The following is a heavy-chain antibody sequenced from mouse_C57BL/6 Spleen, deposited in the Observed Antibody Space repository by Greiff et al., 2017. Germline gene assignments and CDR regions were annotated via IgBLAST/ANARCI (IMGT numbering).Heavy chain of an antibody. CDR1: GYTFTSYW. Sequence: VQLQQSGAELVKPGASVKMSCKASGYTFTSYWITWVKQRPGQGLEWIGDIYPGSGSTNYNEKFKSKATLTVDTSSSTAYMQLSSLTSEDSAVYYCARSYDFHWYFDVWGTGTTVTVSS. D-gene: IGHD2-4*01. CDR2: IYPGSGST. CDR3: ARSYDFHWYFDV. V-gene: IGHV1-55*01. J-gene: IGHJ1*03.